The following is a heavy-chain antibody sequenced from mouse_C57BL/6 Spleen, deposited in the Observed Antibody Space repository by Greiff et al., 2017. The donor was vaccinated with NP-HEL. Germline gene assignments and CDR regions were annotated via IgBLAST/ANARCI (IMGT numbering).Heavy chain of an antibody. Sequence: QVQLQQPGADLVRPGSSVKLSCKASGYTFTSYWMDWVKQRPGQGLEWIGNIYPSDSETHYNQKFKDKATLTVDKSSSTAYMQLSSLTSEDSAVYYCARSGYGYDGAYWGQGTLVTVSA. D-gene: IGHD2-2*01. CDR3: ARSGYGYDGAY. V-gene: IGHV1-61*01. J-gene: IGHJ3*01. CDR2: IYPSDSET. CDR1: GYTFTSYW.